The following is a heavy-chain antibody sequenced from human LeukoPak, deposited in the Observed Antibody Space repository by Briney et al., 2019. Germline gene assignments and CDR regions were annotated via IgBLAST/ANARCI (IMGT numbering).Heavy chain of an antibody. V-gene: IGHV4-39*07. J-gene: IGHJ4*02. CDR1: GGSISSSSYY. Sequence: SETLSLTCTVSGGSISSSSYYWGWIRQPPGKGLEWIGSIYYSGSTYYNPSLKSRVTISVDTSKNQFSLKLSSVTAADTAVYYCARGRWSYSSGYLGGDYWGQGTLVTVSS. CDR3: ARGRWSYSSGYLGGDY. D-gene: IGHD3-22*01. CDR2: IYYSGST.